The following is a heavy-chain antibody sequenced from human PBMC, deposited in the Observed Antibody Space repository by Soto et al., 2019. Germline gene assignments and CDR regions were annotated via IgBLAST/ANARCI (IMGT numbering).Heavy chain of an antibody. Sequence: PLSLGCITSGFPFGDYAMSWFHQAPGKGRGWLSFIRSNSCGATTEYAASVKGRFTISRDESESIAYLQMNSLKTEDTAVYYCIGAPYTSGLWGPPGVAYWGQGTLVTV. CDR2: IRSNSCGATT. CDR3: IGAPYTSGLWGPPGVAY. V-gene: IGHV3-49*03. D-gene: IGHD6-19*01. J-gene: IGHJ4*02. CDR1: GFPFGDYA.